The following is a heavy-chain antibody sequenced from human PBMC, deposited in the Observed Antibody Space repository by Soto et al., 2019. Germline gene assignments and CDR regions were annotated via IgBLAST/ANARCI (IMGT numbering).Heavy chain of an antibody. CDR2: MYHSGST. CDR1: GGSISSGGYS. J-gene: IGHJ1*01. V-gene: IGHV4-30-2*01. CDR3: VITTDL. Sequence: PSETLSLTCAVSGGSISSGGYSWSWIRQPPGKGLEWIGYMYHSGSTYYNPSLKSRVAISVDTSKNQFSLKLTSVTAADTAVYYFVITTDLWGKATLFPVSS. D-gene: IGHD1-1*01.